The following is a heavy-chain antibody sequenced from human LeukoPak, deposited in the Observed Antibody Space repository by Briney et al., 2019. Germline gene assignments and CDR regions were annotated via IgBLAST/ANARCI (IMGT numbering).Heavy chain of an antibody. Sequence: GRSLRLSCAASGFTFDDYAMHWVRQAPGKGLEWVSGISWNSVSIGYADSVKGRFTISRDNAKNSLYLQMNSLRAEDMALYYCARDSGSSAYFPIFDYWGQGTLVTVSS. CDR2: ISWNSVSI. CDR3: ARDSGSSAYFPIFDY. CDR1: GFTFDDYA. J-gene: IGHJ4*02. V-gene: IGHV3-9*03. D-gene: IGHD6-25*01.